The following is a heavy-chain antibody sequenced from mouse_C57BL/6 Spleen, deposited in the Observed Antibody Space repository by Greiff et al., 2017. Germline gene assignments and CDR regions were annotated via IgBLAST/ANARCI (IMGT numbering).Heavy chain of an antibody. CDR3: ARSDYCYEGEFAD. J-gene: IGHJ3*01. CDR2: IYPGSGST. Sequence: QVHLQQPGAELVKPGASVKMSCKASGYTFTSYWITWVKQRPGQGLEWIGDIYPGSGSTNYNEKFKSKATLTVDTSSSTAYMRLSSLTSEDSAVYYCARSDYCYEGEFADWGQGTLVTVSA. D-gene: IGHD1-1*01. CDR1: GYTFTSYW. V-gene: IGHV1-55*01.